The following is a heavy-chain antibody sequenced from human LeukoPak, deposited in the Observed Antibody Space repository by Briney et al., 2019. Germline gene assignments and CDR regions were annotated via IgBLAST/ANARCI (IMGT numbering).Heavy chain of an antibody. D-gene: IGHD1-26*01. CDR3: AKDGSSGSYFWYFDL. J-gene: IGHJ2*01. V-gene: IGHV3-20*04. CDR1: GFTFDDYG. CDR2: INWNGGST. Sequence: PGGSLRLSCAASGFTFDDYGMSWVRQAPGKGLEWVSGINWNGGSTGYADSVKGRFTISRDNAKNSLYLQMNSLRAEDTALYYCAKDGSSGSYFWYFDLWGRGTLVTVSS.